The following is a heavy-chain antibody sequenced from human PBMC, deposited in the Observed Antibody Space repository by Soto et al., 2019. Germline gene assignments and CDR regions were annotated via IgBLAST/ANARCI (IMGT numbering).Heavy chain of an antibody. Sequence: QVQLVQSGAEEKKPGASVKVSCKASGYTFTSYAMNWVRQAPGQRLEWMGWITAGNGNTKYSQKFQGRVTITRDTAASTAYNELSRRRTEDTAVYYCPAAGVTVNARNYWGQGTLVTVSS. CDR1: GYTFTSYA. D-gene: IGHD2-21*01. CDR2: ITAGNGNT. V-gene: IGHV1-3*05. CDR3: PAAGVTVNARNY. J-gene: IGHJ4*02.